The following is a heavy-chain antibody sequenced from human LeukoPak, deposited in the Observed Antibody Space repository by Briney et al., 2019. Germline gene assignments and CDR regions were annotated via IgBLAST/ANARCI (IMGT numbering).Heavy chain of an antibody. V-gene: IGHV1-2*02. CDR2: INPNSGGT. J-gene: IGHJ6*03. D-gene: IGHD3-3*01. Sequence: ASVKVSCKASGYTFTGYYMHWVRQAPGQGLEWMGWINPNSGGTNYAQKFQGRVTMTRDTSISTAYMELSSLRSEDTAVYYCARGSSADYYYMDVWGKGTTVTISS. CDR3: ARGSSADYYYMDV. CDR1: GYTFTGYY.